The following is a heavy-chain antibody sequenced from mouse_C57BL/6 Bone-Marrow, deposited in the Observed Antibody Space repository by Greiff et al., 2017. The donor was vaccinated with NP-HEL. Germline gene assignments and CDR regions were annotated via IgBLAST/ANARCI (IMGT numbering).Heavy chain of an antibody. Sequence: EVKLVESGGDLVKPGGSLKLSCAASGFTFSSYGMSWVRQTPDKRLEWVATISSGGSYTYYPDSVKGRFTISRDNTKNTQYLQMSSLKSEDTAMYYCARHEDYYGSSYSYFDYWGQGTTLTVSS. CDR2: ISSGGSYT. CDR1: GFTFSSYG. J-gene: IGHJ2*01. CDR3: ARHEDYYGSSYSYFDY. V-gene: IGHV5-6*01. D-gene: IGHD1-1*01.